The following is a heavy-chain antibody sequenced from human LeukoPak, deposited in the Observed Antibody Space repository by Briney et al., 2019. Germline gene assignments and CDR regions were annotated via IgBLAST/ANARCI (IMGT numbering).Heavy chain of an antibody. D-gene: IGHD1-7*01. V-gene: IGHV4-59*01. CDR3: ARVRTGTTVIRSYYFDY. J-gene: IGHJ4*02. Sequence: SETLSLTCTVSGGSISSYYWSWLRQPPGKGLEGIGYIYYSGSTNYNPSLKSRVTISVDTSKNQFSLKLSSVTAADTAVYYCARVRTGTTVIRSYYFDYWGQGTLVTVSS. CDR2: IYYSGST. CDR1: GGSISSYY.